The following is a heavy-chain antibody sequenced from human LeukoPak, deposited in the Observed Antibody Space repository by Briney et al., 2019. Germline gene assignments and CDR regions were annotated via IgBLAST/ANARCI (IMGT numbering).Heavy chain of an antibody. V-gene: IGHV1-2*02. CDR1: GYTFTDYY. D-gene: IGHD4-23*01. J-gene: IGHJ4*02. Sequence: ASVKVSCKASGYTFTDYYMHWVRQAPGQGLEWMGWINPDSGGTNYAQNFQGRATMTRDTSISTAYMELSRLRSDDTAVYYCARPFIETPSLSALDYWGQGTLVTVS. CDR2: INPDSGGT. CDR3: ARPFIETPSLSALDY.